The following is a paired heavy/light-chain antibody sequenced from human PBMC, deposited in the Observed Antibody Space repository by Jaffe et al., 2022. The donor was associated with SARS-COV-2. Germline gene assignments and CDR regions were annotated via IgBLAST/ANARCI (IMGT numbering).Light chain of an antibody. CDR1: NIGSKS. V-gene: IGLV3-21*02. J-gene: IGLJ1*01. CDR3: QVWDSSSDLSYV. Sequence: SYVLTQPPSVSVAPGQTARITCGGNNIGSKSVHWYQQKPGQAPVLVVYDDSDRPSGIPERFSGSNSGNTATLTISRVEAGDEADYYCQVWDSSSDLSYVFGTGTKVTVL. CDR2: DDS.
Heavy chain of an antibody. CDR2: ISYDGSNK. J-gene: IGHJ3*02. CDR1: GFTFSSYG. V-gene: IGHV3-30*18. Sequence: QVQLVESGGGVVQPGRSLRLSCAASGFTFSSYGMHWVRQAPGKGLEWVAVISYDGSNKYYADSVKGRFTISRDNSKNTLYLQMNSLRAEDTAVYYCAKDFTNHEIYGGGGGGAFDIWGQGTMVTVSS. D-gene: IGHD4-17*01. CDR3: AKDFTNHEIYGGGGGGAFDI.